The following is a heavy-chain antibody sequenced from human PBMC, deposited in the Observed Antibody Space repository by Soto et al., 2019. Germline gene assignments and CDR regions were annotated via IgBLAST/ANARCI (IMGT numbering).Heavy chain of an antibody. CDR2: IIPIFGTA. J-gene: IGHJ5*02. CDR1: GGTFSSYA. V-gene: IGHV1-69*05. D-gene: IGHD1-1*01. CDR3: AADAAPTDPYKWFDP. Sequence: GASVKVSCKASGGTFSSYAISWVRQAPGQGLEWMGEIIPIFGTANYAQKFQDRVTITRDMSTSTAYMELSNLRSEDTAVYYCAADAAPTDPYKWFDPWGQGTMVTVSS.